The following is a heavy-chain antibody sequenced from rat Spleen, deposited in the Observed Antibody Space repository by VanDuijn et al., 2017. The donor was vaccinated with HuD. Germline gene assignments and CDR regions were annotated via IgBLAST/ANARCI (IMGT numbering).Heavy chain of an antibody. D-gene: IGHD1-1*01. Sequence: EVKLVESGGALVQPGRSLKLSCVASGFYFNDYWMGWVRQAPGKGLEWIGEINMDSRIKKYTPYLKDKFTISRDNAQNTLYLQMSKLGSEDTAIYYCARAAGYSGVGVMDAWGQGASVTVSS. CDR3: ARAAGYSGVGVMDA. J-gene: IGHJ4*01. CDR1: GFYFNDYW. CDR2: INMDSRIK. V-gene: IGHV4-2*01.